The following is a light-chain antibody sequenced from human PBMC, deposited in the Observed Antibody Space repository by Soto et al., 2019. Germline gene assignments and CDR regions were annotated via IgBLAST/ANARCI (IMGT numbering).Light chain of an antibody. CDR2: SDN. V-gene: IGLV1-44*01. CDR1: SSNIGSNT. J-gene: IGLJ2*01. Sequence: QSVLTQPPSASGTPGQRVTISCSGSSSNIGSNTVNWYQQLPGTAPKLLIYSDNQRPSGVPDRFSGPKSGTSASLAISGLQSEDEADYYCAAWDDSLNGVVFGGGTKGTVL. CDR3: AAWDDSLNGVV.